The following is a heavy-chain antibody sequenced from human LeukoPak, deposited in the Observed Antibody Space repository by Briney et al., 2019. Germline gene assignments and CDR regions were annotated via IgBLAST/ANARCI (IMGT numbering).Heavy chain of an antibody. J-gene: IGHJ6*03. CDR3: ATESSSSPPFYYYYMDV. Sequence: ASVKVSCKASGGTFSSYAISWVRQAPGQGLEWMGGIIPIFGTANYAQKFQGRVTITTDESTSTAYMELSSLRSEDTAVYYCATESSSSPPFYYYYMDVWGKGTTVTVSS. D-gene: IGHD6-6*01. V-gene: IGHV1-69*05. CDR1: GGTFSSYA. CDR2: IIPIFGTA.